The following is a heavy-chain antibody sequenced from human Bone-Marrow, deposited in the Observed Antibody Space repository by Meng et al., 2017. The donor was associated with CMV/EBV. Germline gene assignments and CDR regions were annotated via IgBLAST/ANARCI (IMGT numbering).Heavy chain of an antibody. V-gene: IGHV4-30-4*08. Sequence: LRLSCTVSGGSISSGDYYWSWIRQPPGKGLEWIGYIYYSGSTYYNPSLKSRVTISVDTSKNQFSLKLSSVTAADTAVYYCARETGSSGPQRGAFDIWGQGTMVTGSS. CDR1: GGSISSGDYY. CDR3: ARETGSSGPQRGAFDI. CDR2: IYYSGST. J-gene: IGHJ3*02. D-gene: IGHD3-22*01.